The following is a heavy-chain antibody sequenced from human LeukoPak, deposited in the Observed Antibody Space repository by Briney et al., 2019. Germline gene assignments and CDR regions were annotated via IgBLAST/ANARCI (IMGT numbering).Heavy chain of an antibody. V-gene: IGHV4-4*02. Sequence: SRTLSLTCAVSGGSISSSNWWCWVRQPPGKGLEWIGEIYHSGSTNYNPSLKSRVTISVDKSKNQFSLKLSSVTAADTAVYYCARRVYSGYDFGAWVPKYYFDYWGQGTLVTVSS. CDR2: IYHSGST. J-gene: IGHJ4*02. CDR3: ARRVYSGYDFGAWVPKYYFDY. CDR1: GGSISSSNW. D-gene: IGHD5-12*01.